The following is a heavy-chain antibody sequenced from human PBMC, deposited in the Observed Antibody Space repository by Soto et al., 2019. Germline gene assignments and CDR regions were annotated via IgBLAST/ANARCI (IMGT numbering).Heavy chain of an antibody. Sequence: SETLSLTCTVSGGSISSGDYYWSWIRQPPGKGLEWIGYIYYSGSTYYNPSLKSRVTISVDTSKNQFSLKLSSVTAADTAVYYCARSSYDYVWGSYRRPFDYWGQGTLVTVSS. CDR1: GGSISSGDYY. J-gene: IGHJ4*02. CDR3: ARSSYDYVWGSYRRPFDY. V-gene: IGHV4-30-4*01. D-gene: IGHD3-16*02. CDR2: IYYSGST.